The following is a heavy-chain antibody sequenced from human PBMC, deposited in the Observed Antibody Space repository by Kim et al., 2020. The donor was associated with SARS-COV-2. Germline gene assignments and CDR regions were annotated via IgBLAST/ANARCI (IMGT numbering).Heavy chain of an antibody. J-gene: IGHJ3*02. CDR1: GDSVSSNSAA. V-gene: IGHV6-1*01. D-gene: IGHD3-9*01. CDR3: AREYLRYFDWLPRRDRDAFDI. Sequence: SQTLSLTCAISGDSVSSNSAAWNWIRQSPSRGLEWLGRTYYRSKWYNDYAVSVKSRITINPDTSKNQFSLQLNSVTPEDTAVYYCAREYLRYFDWLPRRDRDAFDIWGQWTMVTVSS. CDR2: TYYRSKWYN.